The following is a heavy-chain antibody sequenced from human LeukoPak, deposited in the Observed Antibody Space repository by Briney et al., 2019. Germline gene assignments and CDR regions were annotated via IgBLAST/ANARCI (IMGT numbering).Heavy chain of an antibody. V-gene: IGHV3-74*01. CDR2: ITSDGTTT. J-gene: IGHJ4*02. CDR3: ARCYYGPDY. D-gene: IGHD3-10*01. CDR1: GFTYRTYW. Sequence: GGSLRLSCSSSGFTYRTYWTEWLRQTPGRGLVWVSRITSDGTTTTYADSVKGRFTISRDNAKNKLYLQMKSLRIEDTGRYFRARCYYGPDYWGPGTLVTVSS.